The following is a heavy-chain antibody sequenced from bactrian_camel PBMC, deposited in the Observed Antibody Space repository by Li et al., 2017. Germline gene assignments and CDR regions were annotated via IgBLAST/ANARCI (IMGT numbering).Heavy chain of an antibody. CDR2: IFTGGGNT. Sequence: QLVESGGGLVQPGGSLTLSCAHSGTITYAMTWVRQAPGKAREGIATIFTGGGNTYYADSVKGRFTISQDNDKNTVYLQMDSLKPEDTAIYYCTVELGCHGTYCSPGCSGYNIWGQGTQVTVS. J-gene: IGHJ4*01. V-gene: IGHV3S30*01. CDR1: GTITYA. D-gene: IGHD2*01. CDR3: TVELGCHGTYCSPGCSGYNI.